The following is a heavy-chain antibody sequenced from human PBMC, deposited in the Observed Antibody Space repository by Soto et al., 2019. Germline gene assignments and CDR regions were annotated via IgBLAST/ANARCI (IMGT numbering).Heavy chain of an antibody. Sequence: RLSCAASGFTFSIYVMHCVRQSPGKGLEWVAVIWYDGSNKYYADSVKGRFTISRDNSKNTLYLQMNSLRAEDTAVYYCARDHCGGDCYLFDYWGQGTLVTVSS. V-gene: IGHV3-33*01. CDR3: ARDHCGGDCYLFDY. CDR1: GFTFSIYV. CDR2: IWYDGSNK. D-gene: IGHD2-21*02. J-gene: IGHJ4*02.